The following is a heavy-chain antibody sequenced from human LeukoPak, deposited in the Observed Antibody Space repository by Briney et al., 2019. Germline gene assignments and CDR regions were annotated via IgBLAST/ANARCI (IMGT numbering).Heavy chain of an antibody. D-gene: IGHD3-16*01. CDR1: GGSISSGSYF. CDR3: ARVWYYYYMDV. CDR2: IYTSGST. Sequence: SETLSLTCTVSGGSISSGSYFWSWIRQPAGKGLEWIGRIYTSGSTDYNPSLKSRVTISVDTSKNQFSLKLSSVTAADTAVYYCARVWYYYYMDVWGKGTTVTVSS. V-gene: IGHV4-61*02. J-gene: IGHJ6*03.